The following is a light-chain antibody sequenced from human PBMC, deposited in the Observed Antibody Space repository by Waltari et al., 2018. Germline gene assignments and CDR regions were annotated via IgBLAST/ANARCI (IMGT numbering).Light chain of an antibody. CDR1: QNINNY. CDR2: GAS. J-gene: IGKJ3*01. CDR3: QQYNSYHIFT. V-gene: IGKV1-39*01. Sequence: DIQMTQSPSSLSASVGDRVTITCRASQNINNYLNWYQQKPGKAPKLLIYGASNLQSGVPSRFSGSGSGADFTLTISSLQPGDFATYHCQQYNSYHIFTFGPGTKVEI.